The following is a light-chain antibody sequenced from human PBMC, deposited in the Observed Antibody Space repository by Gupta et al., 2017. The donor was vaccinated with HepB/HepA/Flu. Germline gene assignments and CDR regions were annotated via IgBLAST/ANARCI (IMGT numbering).Light chain of an antibody. V-gene: IGKV1-39*01. CDR2: GAS. CDR1: QSVSTY. CDR3: QQTYSPRLS. Sequence: DFHIIQLPSSLPASVGGRVTITCRASQSVSTYLNWYQHKPGKAPKVLIYGASNLQSGVPSRFSGSGSGTEFTLTISSLQPEDSATYYCQQTYSPRLSFGPGTTVDIK. J-gene: IGKJ3*01.